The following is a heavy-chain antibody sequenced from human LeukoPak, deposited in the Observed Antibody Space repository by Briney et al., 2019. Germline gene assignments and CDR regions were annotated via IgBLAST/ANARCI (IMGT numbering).Heavy chain of an antibody. CDR3: ARHAYCSGGSCYARGWFDP. V-gene: IGHV4-59*08. Sequence: PSETLSLTCTVSGGSISSYCWSWIRQPPGKGLEWIGYIYYSGSTNYNPSLKSRVTISADTSKNQFSLKLSSVTAADTAVYYCARHAYCSGGSCYARGWFDPWGQGSLVTVSS. CDR2: IYYSGST. CDR1: GGSISSYC. J-gene: IGHJ5*02. D-gene: IGHD2-15*01.